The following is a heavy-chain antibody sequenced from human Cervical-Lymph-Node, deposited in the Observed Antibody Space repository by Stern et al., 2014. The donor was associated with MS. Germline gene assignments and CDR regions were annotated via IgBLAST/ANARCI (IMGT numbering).Heavy chain of an antibody. Sequence: QLQLQESGPGLVKPSETLSLTCAVSGGSVSDSRYYWGWIRQPPGKGLEWIGSVSYTGSTYNNPSLKSRVTISVDTTKTHSSLQLTSVTAADTALYYCSRHLPYSSSWYNWFDPWGQGTLVTVSS. J-gene: IGHJ5*02. CDR3: SRHLPYSSSWYNWFDP. CDR2: VSYTGST. V-gene: IGHV4-39*01. CDR1: GGSVSDSRYY. D-gene: IGHD6-13*01.